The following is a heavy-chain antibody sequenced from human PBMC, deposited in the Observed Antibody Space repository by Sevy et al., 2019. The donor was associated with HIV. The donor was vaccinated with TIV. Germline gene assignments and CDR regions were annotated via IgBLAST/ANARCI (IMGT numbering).Heavy chain of an antibody. Sequence: SETLSLTCTVSGGSISSYYWSWIRQPAGKGLEWIGRIYTSGSTNYNPSLKSRVTMSVDTSKNQFSLKLSSVTAADTAVYYCARECGGGGMVRGVMAYYYMDVWGKGTTVTVSS. V-gene: IGHV4-4*07. CDR2: IYTSGST. J-gene: IGHJ6*03. CDR1: GGSISSYY. D-gene: IGHD3-10*01. CDR3: ARECGGGGMVRGVMAYYYMDV.